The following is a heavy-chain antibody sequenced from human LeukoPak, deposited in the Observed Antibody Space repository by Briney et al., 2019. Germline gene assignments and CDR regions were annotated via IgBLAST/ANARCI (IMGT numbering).Heavy chain of an antibody. CDR2: IRYDGSNK. CDR3: AKEHCSGGSCYSHIDY. D-gene: IGHD2-15*01. Sequence: PGGSLRLSCAASGFTFSYYGMHWVRQAPGKGLEWVAFIRYDGSNKYYVDSLKGRFTISRDNSQNTLYLQMNSLRTEDTAVYYCAKEHCSGGSCYSHIDYWGQGTLVTVSS. CDR1: GFTFSYYG. V-gene: IGHV3-30*02. J-gene: IGHJ4*02.